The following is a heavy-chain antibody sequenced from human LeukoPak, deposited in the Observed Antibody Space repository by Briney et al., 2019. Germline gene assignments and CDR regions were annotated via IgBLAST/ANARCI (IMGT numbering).Heavy chain of an antibody. CDR1: GSTFSNFP. D-gene: IGHD6-19*01. Sequence: SSVKVSCKASGSTFSNFPIIGVRQAPGQGLEWMGRIIPILAISNFAQKFQGRVTITADKSTSTVYMKRSSLKSEDTALYFCARDPSGYNSGWYWFDSWGQGTLVTVSS. V-gene: IGHV1-69*04. J-gene: IGHJ5*01. CDR2: IIPILAIS. CDR3: ARDPSGYNSGWYWFDS.